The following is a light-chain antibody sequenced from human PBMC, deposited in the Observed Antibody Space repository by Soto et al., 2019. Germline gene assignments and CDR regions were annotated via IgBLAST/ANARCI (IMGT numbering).Light chain of an antibody. CDR3: QHYGNERPGT. V-gene: IGKV3-20*01. Sequence: TVMTQSPGTLYCSVVERATXSCRXSQSVENNHVAGYQERLRLPPMLLVYRTSNIATGIPNIFSCSWSEADFHLTIGRMDPEDFAVCFCQHYGNERPGTFGQGTRMAIK. J-gene: IGKJ5*01. CDR1: QSVENNH. CDR2: RTS.